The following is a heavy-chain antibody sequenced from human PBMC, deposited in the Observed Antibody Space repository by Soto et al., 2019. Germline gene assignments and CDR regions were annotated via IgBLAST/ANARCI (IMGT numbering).Heavy chain of an antibody. V-gene: IGHV1-69*06. J-gene: IGHJ4*02. CDR1: GGTFSSYA. CDR2: IIPIFGTA. CDR3: ARAPPYSYDFDY. Sequence: SVKVSCKASGGTFSSYAISWVRQAPGQGLEWMGGIIPIFGTANYAQKFQGRVTITADKSTSTAYMELSSLRSEDTAVYYCARAPPYSYDFDYWGQGTLVTVSS. D-gene: IGHD5-18*01.